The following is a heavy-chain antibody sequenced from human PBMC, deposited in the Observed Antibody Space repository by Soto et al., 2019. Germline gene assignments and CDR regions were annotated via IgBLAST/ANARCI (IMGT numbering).Heavy chain of an antibody. CDR1: GFTFSSYG. D-gene: IGHD6-19*01. J-gene: IGHJ6*02. CDR3: AKDQGIAVAGYDYYYYGMDV. CDR2: ISYDGSNK. Sequence: GGSLRLSCAASGFTFSSYGMHWVRQAPGKGLEWVAVISYDGSNKYYADSVKGRFTISRDNSKNTLYLQMNSLRAEDTAVYYCAKDQGIAVAGYDYYYYGMDVWGQGTTVTVSS. V-gene: IGHV3-30*18.